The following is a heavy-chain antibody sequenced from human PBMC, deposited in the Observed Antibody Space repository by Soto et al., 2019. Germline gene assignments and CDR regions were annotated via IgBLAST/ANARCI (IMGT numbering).Heavy chain of an antibody. CDR2: XSTSGXKM. V-gene: IGHV3-11*01. Sequence: XXLLRVWCAASWVTFGDYYVSWIRQPPGKGTDWASYXSTSGXKMHSADSVKGXLNISSDXTKNSLYLQMNSLTAEDTDVYYCARVKGASAIEYWGQGTLVTVSS. CDR3: ARVKGASAIEY. J-gene: IGHJ4*02. CDR1: WVTFGDYY.